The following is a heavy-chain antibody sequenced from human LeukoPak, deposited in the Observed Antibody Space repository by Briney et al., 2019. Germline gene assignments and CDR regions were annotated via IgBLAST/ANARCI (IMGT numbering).Heavy chain of an antibody. Sequence: ASVKVSCKASGGTFSSYAISWVRQAPGQGLEWMGGIIPIFGTANYAQKFQGRVTITANESTSTAYMELSSLRSEDTAVYYCERDHRRAELGIFDYWGQGTLVTVSS. D-gene: IGHD7-27*01. CDR1: GGTFSSYA. CDR2: IIPIFGTA. J-gene: IGHJ4*02. CDR3: ERDHRRAELGIFDY. V-gene: IGHV1-69*13.